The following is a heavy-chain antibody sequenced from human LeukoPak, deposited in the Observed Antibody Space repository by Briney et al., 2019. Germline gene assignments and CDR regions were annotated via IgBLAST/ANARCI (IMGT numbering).Heavy chain of an antibody. V-gene: IGHV3-74*03. J-gene: IGHJ1*01. CDR3: YGANAEH. CDR1: GFTFSSYW. CDR2: TNTDGSST. Sequence: AGSLRLSCAASGFTFSSYWMHWVRQAPGKGLVWVSGTNTDGSSTMYADSVKGRFTIAKDNAKNTLYLQMNSLRAEDTAVYYCYGANAEHWGQGTLVTVSS. D-gene: IGHD4-23*01.